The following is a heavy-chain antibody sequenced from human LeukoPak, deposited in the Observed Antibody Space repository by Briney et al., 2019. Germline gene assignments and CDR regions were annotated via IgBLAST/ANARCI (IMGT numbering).Heavy chain of an antibody. V-gene: IGHV3-30*02. CDR2: IRYDGSNK. CDR3: AKDLYSSGWPNWFDP. D-gene: IGHD6-19*01. CDR1: GFTFSSYG. Sequence: PGGSLRLPCAASGFTFSSYGMHWVRQAQGKGLEWVAFIRYDGSNKYYADSVKGRFTISRDNSKNTLYLQMNSLRAEDTAVYYCAKDLYSSGWPNWFDPWGQGTLVTVSS. J-gene: IGHJ5*02.